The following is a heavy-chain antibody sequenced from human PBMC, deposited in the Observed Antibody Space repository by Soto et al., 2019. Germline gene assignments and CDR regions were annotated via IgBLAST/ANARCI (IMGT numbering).Heavy chain of an antibody. CDR1: GFSLRTSGMR. CDR3: VRNHVGRGYTDNDVHD. CDR2: IDWDDDK. D-gene: IGHD5-18*01. Sequence: SGPTLVNPTQTLTLTCTFSGFSLRTSGMRVSWIRQPPGKALEWLARIDWDDDKFYSSSLKTRLTISKDTSKNQVVLTMTNMDPVDTGTYYCVRNHVGRGYTDNDVHDWGQGTLVTVSS. J-gene: IGHJ4*02. V-gene: IGHV2-70*04.